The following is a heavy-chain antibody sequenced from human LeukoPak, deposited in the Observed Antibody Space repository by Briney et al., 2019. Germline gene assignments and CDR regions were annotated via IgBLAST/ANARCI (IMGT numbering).Heavy chain of an antibody. CDR2: INPHSGGT. D-gene: IGHD2-21*02. V-gene: IGHV1-2*02. Sequence: ASVKVSCKASGFTFTSYYIHWVRQAPGQGLEWMGYINPHSGGTSSPQKFQGRVTMTTDTSISAAYMELSSLISDDTAMYYCVREGNELLSKNFDYWGQGTLVTVSS. CDR1: GFTFTSYY. CDR3: VREGNELLSKNFDY. J-gene: IGHJ4*02.